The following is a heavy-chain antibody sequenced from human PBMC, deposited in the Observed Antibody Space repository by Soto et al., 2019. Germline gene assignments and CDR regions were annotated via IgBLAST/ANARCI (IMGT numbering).Heavy chain of an antibody. D-gene: IGHD1-26*01. J-gene: IGHJ4*02. V-gene: IGHV4-30-4*01. CDR1: GGSVSSGDYC. CDR3: ARDRGVGATTDY. Sequence: SETLSLTCTVSGGSVSSGDYCCSWIRQPPGKGLEWIGYICYSGSTYYNPSLKSRVTISVETSKNQFSLKLSSVTAADTAVYYCARDRGVGATTDYRGQGTLVTVS. CDR2: ICYSGST.